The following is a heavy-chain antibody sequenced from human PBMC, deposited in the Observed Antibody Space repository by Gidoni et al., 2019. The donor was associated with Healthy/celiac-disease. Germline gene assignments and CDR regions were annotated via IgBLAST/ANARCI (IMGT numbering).Heavy chain of an antibody. D-gene: IGHD3-22*01. CDR3: AIRETYYYDSSGYKGFDY. CDR1: GFTFSSYA. CDR2: ISGSGGST. J-gene: IGHJ4*02. Sequence: EVQLLESGGGLVQPGGSLRLSCAASGFTFSSYARSWVRQAPGKGLEWVSAISGSGGSTYYADSVKGRFTISRDNSKNTLYLQMNSLRAEDTAVYYCAIRETYYYDSSGYKGFDYWGQGTLVTVSS. V-gene: IGHV3-23*01.